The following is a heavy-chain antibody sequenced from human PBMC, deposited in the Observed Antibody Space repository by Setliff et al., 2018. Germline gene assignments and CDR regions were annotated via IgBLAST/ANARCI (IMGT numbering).Heavy chain of an antibody. CDR3: ARGRAGHSGH. J-gene: IGHJ4*02. CDR1: GFSINSGTHF. CDR2: IHYSGNT. Sequence: PSETLSLTCTVSGFSINSGTHFWGWIRQPPGKGLEWIGRIHYSGNTYYNASLKSRVIISVDTAQNQFSLSLSSVTAADTAVYYCARGRAGHSGHWGQGTLVTVSS. D-gene: IGHD6-19*01. V-gene: IGHV4-39*01.